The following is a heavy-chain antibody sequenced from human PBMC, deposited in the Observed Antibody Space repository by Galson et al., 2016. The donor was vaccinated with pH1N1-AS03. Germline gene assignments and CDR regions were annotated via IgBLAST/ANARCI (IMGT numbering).Heavy chain of an antibody. V-gene: IGHV3-30*18. Sequence: SLRLSCATSGFTFSTYWMHWARQVPGKGLEWVAIISFDGTNKYYADSVKGRFSISRDNSKNTLFLQMSALRAEDTAVYYCANDFNYDFWSGYSFYWGQGALVTVSS. J-gene: IGHJ4*02. CDR1: GFTFSTYW. CDR3: ANDFNYDFWSGYSFY. CDR2: ISFDGTNK. D-gene: IGHD3/OR15-3a*01.